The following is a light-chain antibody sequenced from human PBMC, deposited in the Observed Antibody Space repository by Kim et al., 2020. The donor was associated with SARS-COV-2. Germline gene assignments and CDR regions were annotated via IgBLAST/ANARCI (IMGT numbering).Light chain of an antibody. CDR2: GAS. J-gene: IGKJ2*01. CDR1: QSISSN. V-gene: IGKV3-15*01. CDR3: QHYDNWSMYT. Sequence: VSPGERATLSCRASQSISSNLAWYQQKRGQAPRLLMDGASTRAIGIPARFSGSGSGTEFTLAISSLQSEDFAVYYCQHYDNWSMYTFGQGTKLEI.